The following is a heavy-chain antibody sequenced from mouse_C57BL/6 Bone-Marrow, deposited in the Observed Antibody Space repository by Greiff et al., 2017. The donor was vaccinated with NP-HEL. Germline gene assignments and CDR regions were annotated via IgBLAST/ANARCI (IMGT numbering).Heavy chain of an antibody. CDR2: ISSGSSTI. CDR1: GFTFSDYG. V-gene: IGHV5-17*01. J-gene: IGHJ4*01. CDR3: ASPYANYAMDY. D-gene: IGHD6-1*01. Sequence: EVQLVESGGGLVKPGGSLKLSCAASGFTFSDYGMHWVRQAPEKGLEWVAYISSGSSTIYYADTVKGRFTISRDNAKNTLFLQMTSLRSEDTAMYYCASPYANYAMDYWGQGTSVTVSS.